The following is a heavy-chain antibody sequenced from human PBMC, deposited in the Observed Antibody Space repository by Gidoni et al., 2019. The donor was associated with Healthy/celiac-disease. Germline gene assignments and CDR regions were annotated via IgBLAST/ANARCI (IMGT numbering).Heavy chain of an antibody. CDR1: GFTFSRYA. CDR2: ISGSGGST. V-gene: IGHV3-23*01. D-gene: IGHD3-22*01. CDR3: AKFGNDSSGYYPRRYFDY. Sequence: EVQLLESGGGLVQPGGSLRLSCAASGFTFSRYAMSWVRQAPGKGLEWVSAISGSGGSTYYADSVKGRFTISRDNSKNTLYLQMNSLRAEDTAVYYCAKFGNDSSGYYPRRYFDYWGQGTLVTVSS. J-gene: IGHJ4*02.